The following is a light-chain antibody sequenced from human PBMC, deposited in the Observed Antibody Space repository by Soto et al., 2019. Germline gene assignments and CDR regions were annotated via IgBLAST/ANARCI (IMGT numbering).Light chain of an antibody. J-gene: IGLJ1*01. V-gene: IGLV1-40*01. CDR3: QSYDSSLSVYV. CDR2: GNN. Sequence: QSVLTQPPSVSGAPGQRITMSCTGSSSNIGAHYDVHWYQQLPGTAPKLLIYGNNNRPSGVPDRFSGSKSGTSASLAITGLQAEDEADYYCQSYDSSLSVYVFGTGTKVTVL. CDR1: SSNIGAHYD.